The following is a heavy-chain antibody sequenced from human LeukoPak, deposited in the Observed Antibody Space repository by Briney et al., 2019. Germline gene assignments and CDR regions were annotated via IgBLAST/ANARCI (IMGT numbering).Heavy chain of an antibody. D-gene: IGHD6-19*01. CDR1: GDSISSGTYY. CDR3: ARNGGSGWSDY. V-gene: IGHV4-61*02. J-gene: IGHJ4*02. CDR2: IYTRIYTTGTT. Sequence: SQTLSLTCTVSGDSISSGTYYWSWIRQPAGKGLEWIGRIYTRIYTTGTTSYNPSLKSRVTISVDTSKNQFSLKLNSVTAADTAVYYCARNGGSGWSDYWGQGILVTVSS.